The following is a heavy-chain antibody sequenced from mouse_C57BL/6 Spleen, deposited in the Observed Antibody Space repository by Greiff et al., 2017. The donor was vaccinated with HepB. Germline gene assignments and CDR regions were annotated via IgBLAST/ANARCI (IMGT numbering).Heavy chain of an antibody. Sequence: EVQLQQSGPELVKPGASVKMSCKASGYTFTDYNMHWVKQSHGKSLEWIGYINPNNDGTSSNQKFKGKATLTVNKSSSTAYMELRSLTSEDSAVYYCARGKYYGSSYDYWGQGTTLTGSS. J-gene: IGHJ2*01. CDR1: GYTFTDYN. D-gene: IGHD1-1*01. CDR3: ARGKYYGSSYDY. V-gene: IGHV1-22*01. CDR2: INPNNDGT.